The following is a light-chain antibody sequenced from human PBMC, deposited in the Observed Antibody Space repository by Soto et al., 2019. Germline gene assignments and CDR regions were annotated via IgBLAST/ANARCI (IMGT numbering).Light chain of an antibody. J-gene: IGLJ2*01. CDR1: SSDVGNYDY. Sequence: QSALTQPASVSGSPGQSITISCTGTSSDVGNYDYVSWYQHHPGKAPKVIIYEVTNRPSGISNRFSGSKSGKTASLTISGLQAEDEADYYCSSYTSSSTLVFGGGTKVTVL. V-gene: IGLV2-14*01. CDR3: SSYTSSSTLV. CDR2: EVT.